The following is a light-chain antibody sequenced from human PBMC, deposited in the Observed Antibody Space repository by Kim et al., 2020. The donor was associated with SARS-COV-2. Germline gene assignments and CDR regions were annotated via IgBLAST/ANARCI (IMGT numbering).Light chain of an antibody. Sequence: QSALTQPPSVSGAPGQRVTISCTGSSSSMGAGYDAHWFQQLPGKAPKLLIYDNSNRPSGVSDRFSGSKSGTSASLAITGLQAEDEADYYCQSYDTSLTAWVFGGGTQLTVL. CDR1: SSSMGAGYD. CDR2: DNS. J-gene: IGLJ3*02. CDR3: QSYDTSLTAWV. V-gene: IGLV1-40*01.